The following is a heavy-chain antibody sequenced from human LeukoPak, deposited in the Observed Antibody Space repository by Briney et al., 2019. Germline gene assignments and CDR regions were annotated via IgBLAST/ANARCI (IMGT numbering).Heavy chain of an antibody. CDR3: AEDIQGSY. CDR1: GFSFNSAA. Sequence: GGSLRLSCAASGFSFNSAAMTWVRQAPGKGLEWVPLVSSSGANTYYADSVKGRFTISRDNSKNTLYLQMNSLRAEDTAIYYCAEDIQGSYWGQGTLVTVSS. D-gene: IGHD2-21*01. J-gene: IGHJ4*02. CDR2: VSSSGANT. V-gene: IGHV3-23*01.